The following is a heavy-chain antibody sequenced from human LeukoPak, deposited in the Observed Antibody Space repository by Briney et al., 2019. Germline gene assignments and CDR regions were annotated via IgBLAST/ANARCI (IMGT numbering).Heavy chain of an antibody. J-gene: IGHJ4*02. CDR3: ARGNQPTAAQTLYYFGY. Sequence: GGSLRLSCAASGFTVSSNYMSWVRQAPGKGLEWVSVIYSGGSTYYADSVKGRFTISRDNSKNTLYLQMNSLRAEDTAVYYCARGNQPTAAQTLYYFGYWGQGTLVTVSS. D-gene: IGHD2-2*01. CDR2: IYSGGST. V-gene: IGHV3-66*01. CDR1: GFTVSSNY.